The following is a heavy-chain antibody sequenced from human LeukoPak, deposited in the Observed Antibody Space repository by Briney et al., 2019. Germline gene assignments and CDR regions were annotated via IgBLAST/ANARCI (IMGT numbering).Heavy chain of an antibody. CDR2: INSDGSSI. J-gene: IGHJ4*02. Sequence: PGGSLKLSCGASGFTFCSYWMHWVRQVPGKGLVWVSRINSDGSSITYADSVKGRFTISRDNAKNTLDLQMNSLRVEDTAVYYCARGEGIAAAGRLDYWGQGTLVTVSS. CDR1: GFTFCSYW. CDR3: ARGEGIAAAGRLDY. D-gene: IGHD6-13*01. V-gene: IGHV3-74*01.